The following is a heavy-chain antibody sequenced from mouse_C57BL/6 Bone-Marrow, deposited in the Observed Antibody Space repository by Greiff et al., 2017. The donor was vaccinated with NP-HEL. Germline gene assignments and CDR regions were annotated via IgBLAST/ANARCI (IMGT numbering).Heavy chain of an antibody. D-gene: IGHD1-1*01. J-gene: IGHJ2*01. Sequence: QVQLKESGAELVRPGASVKLSCKASGYTFTDYYINWVKQRPGQGLEWIARIYPGSGNTYYNEKFKGKATLTAEKSSSTAYMQLSSLTSEDSAVYFCARWYYGSSRYYFDYWGQGTTLTVSS. CDR1: GYTFTDYY. CDR3: ARWYYGSSRYYFDY. CDR2: IYPGSGNT. V-gene: IGHV1-76*01.